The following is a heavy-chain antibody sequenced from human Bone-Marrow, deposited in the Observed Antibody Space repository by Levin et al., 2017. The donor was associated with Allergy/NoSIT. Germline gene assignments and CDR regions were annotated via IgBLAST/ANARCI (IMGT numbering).Heavy chain of an antibody. CDR2: ISYDGSNK. D-gene: IGHD3-22*01. J-gene: IGHJ4*02. CDR1: GFTFSSYA. V-gene: IGHV3-30-3*01. Sequence: GESLKISCAASGFTFSSYAMHWVRQAPGKGLEWVAVISYDGSNKYYADSVKGRFTISRDNSKNTLYLQMNSLRAEDTAVYYCASSWRSSGCPDYWGQGTLVTVSS. CDR3: ASSWRSSGCPDY.